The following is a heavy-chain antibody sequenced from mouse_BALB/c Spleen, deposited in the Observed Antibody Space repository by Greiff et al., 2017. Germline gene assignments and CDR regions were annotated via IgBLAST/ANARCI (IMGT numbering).Heavy chain of an antibody. Sequence: QVQLQQSGPELVKPGASVRISCKASGYTFTSYYIHWVKQRPGQGLEWIGWIYPGNVNTKYNEKFKGKATLTADKSSSTAYMQLSSLTSEDSAVYFCARVYGSSYGWYFDVWGAGTTVTVSS. J-gene: IGHJ1*01. CDR2: IYPGNVNT. D-gene: IGHD1-1*01. CDR1: GYTFTSYY. V-gene: IGHV1S56*01. CDR3: ARVYGSSYGWYFDV.